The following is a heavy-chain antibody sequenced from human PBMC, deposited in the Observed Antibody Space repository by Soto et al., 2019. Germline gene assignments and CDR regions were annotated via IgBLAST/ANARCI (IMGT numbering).Heavy chain of an antibody. V-gene: IGHV4-61*01. J-gene: IGHJ6*02. CDR1: GGSVSSGSYY. Sequence: PSETLSLTCTVSGGSVSSGSYYWSWIRQPPGKGLEWIGCIYYSGSTNYNPSLKSRVTISVDTSKNQFSLKLSSVTAADTAVYYCARHGDYDFWSGSYYYYGMDVWGQGTTVTVSS. CDR3: ARHGDYDFWSGSYYYYGMDV. D-gene: IGHD3-3*01. CDR2: IYYSGST.